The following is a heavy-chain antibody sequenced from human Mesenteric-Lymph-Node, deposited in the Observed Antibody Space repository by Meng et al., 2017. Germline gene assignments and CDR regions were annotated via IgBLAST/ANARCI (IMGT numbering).Heavy chain of an antibody. V-gene: IGHV7-4-1*02. CDR2: INTNTGNP. CDR3: ARYTSGWYDS. CDR1: GYTFTNNA. Sequence: QVKMVESGCRFRNPGAPVKVSVNASGYTFTNNAMNWVRQAPGQGLEWMGWINTNTGNPTYAQGFTGRFVFSLDTSVSTAYLQISSLKAEDTAVYYCARYTSGWYDSWGQGTLVTVSS. D-gene: IGHD6-19*01. J-gene: IGHJ5*01.